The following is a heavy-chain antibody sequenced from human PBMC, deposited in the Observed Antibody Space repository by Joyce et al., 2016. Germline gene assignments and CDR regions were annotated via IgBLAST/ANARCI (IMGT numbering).Heavy chain of an antibody. V-gene: IGHV3-7*03. CDR2: IKGDGSDK. Sequence: EVQLVESGGGLVQPGGSLRLSCAASGFTFRTYWRYWVRQAPGKGREWVASIKGDGSDKYYVDSEKGRFTISRDNAENSLYLQMNSLRAEDTAIYYCVRDISSGWSFEYWGQGTLVTVSS. CDR1: GFTFRTYW. CDR3: VRDISSGWSFEY. D-gene: IGHD6-19*01. J-gene: IGHJ4*02.